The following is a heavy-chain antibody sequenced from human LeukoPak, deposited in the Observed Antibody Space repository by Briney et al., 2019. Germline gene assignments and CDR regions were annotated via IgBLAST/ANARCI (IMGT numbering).Heavy chain of an antibody. CDR3: ARRGPIAARPGGYFDY. D-gene: IGHD6-6*01. CDR1: GYTFTSYG. J-gene: IGHJ4*02. Sequence: ASVTVSCKASGYTFTSYGISWVRQAPGQGLEGMGWISAYNGKTNYAQKLQGRVTMTTDTSTSTAYMELRSLRSDDPAVYYCARRGPIAARPGGYFDYWGQGTLVTVSS. V-gene: IGHV1-18*01. CDR2: ISAYNGKT.